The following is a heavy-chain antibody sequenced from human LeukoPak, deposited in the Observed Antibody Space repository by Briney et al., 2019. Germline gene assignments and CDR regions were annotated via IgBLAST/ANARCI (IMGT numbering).Heavy chain of an antibody. D-gene: IGHD3-22*01. V-gene: IGHV3-66*01. Sequence: GGSLRLSCAASGFTVSSNYMSWVRQAPGKGLEWVSVIYSGGSTYYADSVKGRFTISRDNSRNTLYLQMNSLRAEDTAVYYCAKRATYYYDSSGYYHFDYWGQGTLVTVSS. J-gene: IGHJ4*02. CDR3: AKRATYYYDSSGYYHFDY. CDR2: IYSGGST. CDR1: GFTVSSNY.